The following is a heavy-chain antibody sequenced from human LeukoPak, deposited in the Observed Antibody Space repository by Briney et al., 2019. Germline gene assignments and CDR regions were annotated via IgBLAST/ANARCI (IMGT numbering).Heavy chain of an antibody. V-gene: IGHV1-69*13. CDR3: ARGALRGNWFDP. Sequence: PVKVSCKASGGTFSSYAISWVRQAPGQGLEWMGGIIPIFGTANYAQKFQGRVTITADESTSTAYMELSSLRSEDTAVYYCARGALRGNWFDPWGQGTLVTVSS. D-gene: IGHD3-16*01. CDR1: GGTFSSYA. CDR2: IIPIFGTA. J-gene: IGHJ5*02.